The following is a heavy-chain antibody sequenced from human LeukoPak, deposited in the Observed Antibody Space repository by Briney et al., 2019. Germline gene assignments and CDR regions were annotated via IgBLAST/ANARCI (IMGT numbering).Heavy chain of an antibody. CDR2: ISGSGDSGGST. V-gene: IGHV3-23*01. D-gene: IGHD6-19*01. J-gene: IGHJ6*02. CDR3: AKARVAVAGPAFGYGMDV. CDR1: GLTFSNYA. Sequence: GGSLRLSCAASGLTFSNYAMSWVRQAPGKGLEWVSAISGSGDSGGSTYHADSMKGRFTISRDNSKNTLYLQMNSLRAEDTAVYYCAKARVAVAGPAFGYGMDVWGQGTTVTVSS.